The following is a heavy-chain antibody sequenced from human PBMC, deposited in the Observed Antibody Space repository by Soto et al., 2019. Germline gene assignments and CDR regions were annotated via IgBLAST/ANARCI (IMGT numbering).Heavy chain of an antibody. D-gene: IGHD3-22*01. Sequence: PSETLSLTCAASGGSLSSSNYYWGWIRQPPGKGLEWIGTIYDSGSTFYNPSLKGRVTISEDTSKNQFSLKLNSVTAADTAMYYCARRYYYDSSGYPYWGQGALVTVSS. CDR3: ARRYYYDSSGYPY. J-gene: IGHJ4*02. CDR2: IYDSGST. V-gene: IGHV4-39*01. CDR1: GGSLSSSNYY.